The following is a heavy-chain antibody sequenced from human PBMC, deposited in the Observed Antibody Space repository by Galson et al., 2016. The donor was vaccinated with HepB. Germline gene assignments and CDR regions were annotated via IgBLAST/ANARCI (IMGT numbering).Heavy chain of an antibody. CDR3: ARDNLLWVGESYYFDY. D-gene: IGHD3-10*01. Sequence: SLRLSCAASGFTVSSHYMSWVRQAPGKGLEWISFVSPTTTTIYYADSVKGRFTISRDNAKSSLYLQMNSLRDEDTAVYYCARDNLLWVGESYYFDYWGQGTLVTVSS. J-gene: IGHJ4*02. CDR1: GFTVSSHY. V-gene: IGHV3-48*02. CDR2: VSPTTTTI.